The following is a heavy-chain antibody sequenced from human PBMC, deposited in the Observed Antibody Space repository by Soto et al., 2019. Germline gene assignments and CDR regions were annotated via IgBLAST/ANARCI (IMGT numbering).Heavy chain of an antibody. V-gene: IGHV1-3*01. CDR3: ARDFPNGGFVNWLAP. D-gene: IGHD7-27*01. CDR2: IHPANGNT. J-gene: IGHJ5*02. Sequence: ASVYSSCKASGYTFTNYAIHWVRQAPGQRLEWMGWIHPANGNTKYSQRIQGRVTITSDTSASTAYMEGSSLRSEDTAVYYCARDFPNGGFVNWLAPPGQGTLVLVSS. CDR1: GYTFTNYA.